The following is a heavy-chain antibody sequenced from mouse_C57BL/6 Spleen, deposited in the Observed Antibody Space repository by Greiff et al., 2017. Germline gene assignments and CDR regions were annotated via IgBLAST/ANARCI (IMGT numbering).Heavy chain of an antibody. V-gene: IGHV1-85*01. CDR2: IYPRDGST. CDR3: ARAAYCEYDGGYAMDY. CDR1: GYTFTSYA. Sequence: QVQLQQSGPELVKPGASVKLSCKASGYTFTSYAITWVKQRPGQGLEWIGWIYPRDGSTKYNEKFTGKATLTVDTSSSTAYMERHSLTSEDSAVYVWARAAYCEYDGGYAMDYWGQGTSVTVSS. J-gene: IGHJ4*01. D-gene: IGHD2-4*01.